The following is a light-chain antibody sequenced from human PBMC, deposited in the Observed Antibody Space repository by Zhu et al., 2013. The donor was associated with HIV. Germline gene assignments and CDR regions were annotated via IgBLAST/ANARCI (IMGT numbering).Light chain of an antibody. Sequence: QSALTQPPSVSGSPGQSVTISCTGTSSDVGSYNRVSWYQQPPGTAPKLMIYEVSNRPSGVPDRFSGSKSGNTASLIISGLQSDDECDYYCSSFSSSGRHVFGTGTRVTVL. CDR3: SSFSSSGRHV. J-gene: IGLJ1*01. V-gene: IGLV2-18*02. CDR2: EVS. CDR1: SSDVGSYNR.